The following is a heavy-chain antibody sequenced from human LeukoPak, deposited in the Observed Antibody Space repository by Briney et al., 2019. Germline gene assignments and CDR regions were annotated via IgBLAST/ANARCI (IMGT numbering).Heavy chain of an antibody. CDR1: GDSFRDYY. Sequence: SETLSLTCTVSGDSFRDYYWNWIRQSPETGLEWIAYIQYNGFTNNNPSLKSRVTISMDASKNQFYLNLRSVTAADTAVYYCARDRPIQETTVKWGFDYWGLGILVTVSS. J-gene: IGHJ4*02. CDR2: IQYNGFT. CDR3: ARDRPIQETTVKWGFDY. D-gene: IGHD1-1*01. V-gene: IGHV4-59*12.